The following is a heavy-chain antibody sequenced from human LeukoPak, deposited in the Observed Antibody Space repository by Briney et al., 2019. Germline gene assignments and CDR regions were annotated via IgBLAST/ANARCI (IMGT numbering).Heavy chain of an antibody. CDR1: GGSFSGYY. D-gene: IGHD2-15*01. Sequence: SETLSLTCAVCGGSFSGYYWSWIRQPPGKGLEWIGEINHSGSTNYNPSLKSRVTISVDTSKNQFSLKLSSVTAADTAVYYCAREGYCSGGSCLDYWGQGTLVTVSS. V-gene: IGHV4-34*01. CDR3: AREGYCSGGSCLDY. CDR2: INHSGST. J-gene: IGHJ4*02.